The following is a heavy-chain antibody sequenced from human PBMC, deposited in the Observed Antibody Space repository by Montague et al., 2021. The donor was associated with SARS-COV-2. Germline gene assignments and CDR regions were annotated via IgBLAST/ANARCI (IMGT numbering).Heavy chain of an antibody. D-gene: IGHD5-12*01. CDR1: GGSFSCYY. CDR3: AMGCHWNVVNCYDGVLGS. Sequence: SETLSLTCALYGGSFSCYYWTWIRQSPGKGLEWIGGINQSGRTTYNPSLTSRLTMSIDTSGKQYSLSLSSVTAADTAVYYCAMGCHWNVVNCYDGVLGSWGQGTLVTVSS. CDR2: INQSGRT. J-gene: IGHJ4*02. V-gene: IGHV4-34*01.